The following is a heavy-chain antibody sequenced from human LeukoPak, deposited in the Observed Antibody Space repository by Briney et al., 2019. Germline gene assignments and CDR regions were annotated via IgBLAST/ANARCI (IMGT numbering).Heavy chain of an antibody. Sequence: SCTGIRQTPGKGLEWIGYVFDSGRTKENPSLKSRVTLSADTSKNQLSLRLSSVTAADTAVYYCTTIKRGNIFGYFDFWGQGILATVSS. D-gene: IGHD5-18*01. CDR2: VFDSGRT. CDR3: TTIKRGNIFGYFDF. V-gene: IGHV4-59*01. CDR1: S. J-gene: IGHJ4*02.